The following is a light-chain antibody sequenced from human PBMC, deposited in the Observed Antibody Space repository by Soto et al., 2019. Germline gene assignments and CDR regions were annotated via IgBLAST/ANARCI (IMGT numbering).Light chain of an antibody. V-gene: IGLV2-23*01. CDR1: SSDVGSYNL. Sequence: QSVLTQPASVSGSPGQTITISCTGTSSDVGSYNLVSWYQQHPGKAPKLMIYEGSKRPSGVSNRFSCSKSGNTASLTISGLQAEDEADYYCCSYAGSSTHVVFGGGTMVTVL. CDR3: CSYAGSSTHVV. J-gene: IGLJ2*01. CDR2: EGS.